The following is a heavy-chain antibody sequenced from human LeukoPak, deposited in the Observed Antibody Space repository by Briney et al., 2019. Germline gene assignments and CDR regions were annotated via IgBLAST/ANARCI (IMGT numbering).Heavy chain of an antibody. J-gene: IGHJ4*02. Sequence: GGSLRLSCAASGFTFSSYAMHWVRQAPGKGLEWVAVISYDGSNKYYADSVKGRFTISRDNSKNTLYLQMNSLRAEDTAVYYCAKDLYSGGWKAAFDYWGQGTLVTVSS. CDR1: GFTFSSYA. D-gene: IGHD6-19*01. CDR2: ISYDGSNK. V-gene: IGHV3-30-3*01. CDR3: AKDLYSGGWKAAFDY.